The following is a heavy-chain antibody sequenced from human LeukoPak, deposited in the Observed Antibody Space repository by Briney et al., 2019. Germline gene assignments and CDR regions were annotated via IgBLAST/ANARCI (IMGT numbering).Heavy chain of an antibody. V-gene: IGHV4-38-2*02. CDR3: AREVNHYGLRRNSFDP. D-gene: IGHD3/OR15-3a*01. Sequence: PSESLSLTCTVSGYSISSGYYWGWIRQPPGKGLEWVGSIYHSESADYNPSLKSRVTISVDTTRNQFSLKLRSVTAADTAVYYCAREVNHYGLRRNSFDPWGQGSKVTVSS. J-gene: IGHJ5*02. CDR2: IYHSESA. CDR1: GYSISSGYY.